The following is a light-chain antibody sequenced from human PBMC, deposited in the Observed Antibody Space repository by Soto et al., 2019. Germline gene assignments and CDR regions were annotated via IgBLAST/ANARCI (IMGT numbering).Light chain of an antibody. V-gene: IGKV1-33*01. Sequence: DIQMTQSPSSLSASVGDRVTITCQASQDISNYLNWYQQKPGKAPKLLIYDASNLETGVPSRFXGSGSGTDFTFTISSLQPEDIATYYCQQYDNLPPFTFGPGTEVDIK. J-gene: IGKJ3*01. CDR1: QDISNY. CDR3: QQYDNLPPFT. CDR2: DAS.